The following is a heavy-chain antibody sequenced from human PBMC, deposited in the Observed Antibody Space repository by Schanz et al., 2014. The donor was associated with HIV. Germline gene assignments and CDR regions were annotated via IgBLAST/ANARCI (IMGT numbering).Heavy chain of an antibody. CDR2: ISSSSSTI. CDR1: GFTFSSYS. Sequence: EVQLVESGGGLVQPGGSLRLSCAASGFTFSSYSMNWVRQAPGKGLEWVSYISSSSSTIYYADSVKGRFTISRDNAKNSLYLQMNSLRDEDTAVYYCVRTAPTKYYYDSSGVRGAFDIWGQGTMVTVSS. CDR3: VRTAPTKYYYDSSGVRGAFDI. V-gene: IGHV3-48*02. D-gene: IGHD3-22*01. J-gene: IGHJ3*02.